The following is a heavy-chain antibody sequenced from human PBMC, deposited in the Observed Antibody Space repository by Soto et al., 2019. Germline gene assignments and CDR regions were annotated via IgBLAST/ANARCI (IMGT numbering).Heavy chain of an antibody. J-gene: IGHJ4*02. CDR1: GGTFSSYA. CDR2: IIPIFGTA. CDR3: ARGGPGASIAAAAQAYYY. Sequence: QVQLVQSGAEVKKPGSSVKVSCTASGGTFSSYAISWVRPAPGHGLEWMGGIIPIFGTANYAQKFQGRVTITADKSTSTAYMELSSRRSEDTAVYYCARGGPGASIAAAAQAYYYWGQGTLVTVSS. V-gene: IGHV1-69*06. D-gene: IGHD6-13*01.